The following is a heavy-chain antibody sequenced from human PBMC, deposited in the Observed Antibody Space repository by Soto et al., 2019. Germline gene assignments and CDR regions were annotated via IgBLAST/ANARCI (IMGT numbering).Heavy chain of an antibody. D-gene: IGHD1-1*01. CDR1: GFTFSSYS. Sequence: GGSLRLSCAASGFTFSSYSMNWVRQAPGKGLEWVSSISSSSSYIYYADSVKGRFTISRDNAKNSLYLQMNSLRAEDTAVYYCARDIGGNWNDVGAFDIWGQGTMVTVSS. CDR2: ISSSSSYI. CDR3: ARDIGGNWNDVGAFDI. V-gene: IGHV3-21*01. J-gene: IGHJ3*02.